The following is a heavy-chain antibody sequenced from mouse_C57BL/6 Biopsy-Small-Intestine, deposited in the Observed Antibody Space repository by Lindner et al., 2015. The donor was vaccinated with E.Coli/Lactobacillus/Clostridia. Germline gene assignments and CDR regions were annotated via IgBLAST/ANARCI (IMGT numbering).Heavy chain of an antibody. D-gene: IGHD4-1*01. J-gene: IGHJ4*01. V-gene: IGHV1-63*01. CDR2: IYPGGGYT. CDR1: GYTFTNYW. Sequence: VQLQESGAELVRPGTSVKMSCKASGYTFTNYWIGWAKQRPGHGLEWIGGIYPGGGYTNYNEKFKGKATLTADKSSSTAYMQFSSLTSEDSAIYYCARGWDGYAMDYWGQGTSVTVSS. CDR3: ARGWDGYAMDY.